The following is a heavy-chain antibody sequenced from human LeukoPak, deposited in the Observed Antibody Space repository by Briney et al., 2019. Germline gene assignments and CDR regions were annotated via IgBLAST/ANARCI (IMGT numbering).Heavy chain of an antibody. J-gene: IGHJ3*02. CDR2: IDPSDSYT. CDR1: GYSFTSYW. V-gene: IGHV5-10-1*01. CDR3: AQGVYGDYDGDAFDI. Sequence: GESLRISCQGSGYSFTSYWISWVRQLPGKGLEWMGRIDPSDSYTNYSPSFQGHVTISADKSISTAYLQWSSLKASDTAMYYCAQGVYGDYDGDAFDIWGQGTMVTVSS. D-gene: IGHD4-17*01.